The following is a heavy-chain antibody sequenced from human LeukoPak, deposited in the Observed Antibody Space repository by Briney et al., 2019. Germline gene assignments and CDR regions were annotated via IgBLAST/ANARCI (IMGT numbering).Heavy chain of an antibody. Sequence: SETLSHTCAVYGGSFSGYYWSWIRQPPGKGLEWIGEINHSGSTNYNPSLKSRVTISVDTSKNQFSLKLSSVTAADTAVYYCAIAVAGYFDYWGQGTLVTVSS. CDR3: AIAVAGYFDY. V-gene: IGHV4-34*01. CDR2: INHSGST. CDR1: GGSFSGYY. J-gene: IGHJ4*02. D-gene: IGHD6-19*01.